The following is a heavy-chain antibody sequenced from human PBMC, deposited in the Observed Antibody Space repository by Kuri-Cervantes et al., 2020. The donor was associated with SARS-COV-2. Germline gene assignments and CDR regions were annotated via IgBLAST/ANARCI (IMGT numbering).Heavy chain of an antibody. D-gene: IGHD3-3*01. Sequence: GESLKISCAASGFTFSNYVMNWVRQTPGKGLKWVSYISSSGSTIYYADSVKGRFTISRDNAKNSLYLQMNSLRAEDTAVYYCARVTRSEITIFGVVIMRGMDVWAQGTSATFPS. J-gene: IGHJ6*02. V-gene: IGHV3-48*03. CDR2: ISSSGSTI. CDR1: GFTFSNYV. CDR3: ARVTRSEITIFGVVIMRGMDV.